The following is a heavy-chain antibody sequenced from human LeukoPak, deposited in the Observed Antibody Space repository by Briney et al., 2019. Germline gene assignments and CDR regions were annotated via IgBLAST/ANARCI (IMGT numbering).Heavy chain of an antibody. CDR3: ARGLMQYQLLYRLYYYYGMDV. CDR2: IYYSGST. CDR1: GGSFSGYY. D-gene: IGHD2-2*02. V-gene: IGHV4-31*11. J-gene: IGHJ6*02. Sequence: SETLSLTCAVYGGSFSGYYWSWIRQHPGKGLEWIGYIYYSGSTYYNPSLKSRVTISVDTSKNQFSLKLSSVTAADTAVYYCARGLMQYQLLYRLYYYYGMDVWGQGTTVTVSS.